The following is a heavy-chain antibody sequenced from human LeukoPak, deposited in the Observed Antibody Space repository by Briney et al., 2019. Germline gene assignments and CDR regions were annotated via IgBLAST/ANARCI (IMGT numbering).Heavy chain of an antibody. CDR3: ARQVGPDY. V-gene: IGHV3-30*02. Sequence: GGSLRLSCAASGFTFSSYGMHWVRQAPGKGLEWVAFIQYDGSDKYYADSVKGRFIISRDNYKNTLYLQMNSLRVEDTAVYYCARQVGPDYWGQGTLVTVSS. CDR1: GFTFSSYG. J-gene: IGHJ4*02. CDR2: IQYDGSDK.